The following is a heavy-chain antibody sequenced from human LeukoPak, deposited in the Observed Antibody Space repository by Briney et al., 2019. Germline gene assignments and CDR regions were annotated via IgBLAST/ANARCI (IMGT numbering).Heavy chain of an antibody. Sequence: GGSLRLSCAASGLTFSSYAMSWVRQAPGKGLEWVSAISGSGGSTYYADSVKGRFTISRGNSRDTLYLQMNSLRAEDTAVYYCAKGYYDYVWGSYYFDYWGQGTLVTVSS. CDR3: AKGYYDYVWGSYYFDY. CDR2: ISGSGGST. J-gene: IGHJ4*02. V-gene: IGHV3-23*01. CDR1: GLTFSSYA. D-gene: IGHD3-16*01.